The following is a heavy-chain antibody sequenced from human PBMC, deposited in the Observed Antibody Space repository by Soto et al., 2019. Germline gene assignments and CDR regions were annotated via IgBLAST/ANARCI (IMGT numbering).Heavy chain of an antibody. D-gene: IGHD3-3*01. V-gene: IGHV1-3*01. J-gene: IGHJ6*02. CDR1: GYTLTSYV. CDR2: INAGNGKT. CDR3: ARRLSYDFWSGYSYGMDV. Sequence: ASVKVSFKASGYTLTSYVTHWLRQAPGQRLEWMGWINAGNGKTKYSKKFQGRVTSTRDTSTSTAYMELRSLRSDDTAVHYCARRLSYDFWSGYSYGMDVWGQGTTVTVS.